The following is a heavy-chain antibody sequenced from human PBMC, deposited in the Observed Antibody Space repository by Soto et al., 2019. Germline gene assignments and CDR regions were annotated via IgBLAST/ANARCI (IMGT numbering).Heavy chain of an antibody. CDR2: INPGSVNT. CDR3: ARDQSWHDLVCWFDP. D-gene: IGHD1-1*01. J-gene: IGHJ5*02. V-gene: IGHV1-3*01. Sequence: GASVKVSCKASGYTFTSYAMHWVRQAPGQRLEWMGRINPGSVNTNYAQKFQGRVTITKDTSTSTAYMELNSLTSEDTAVYYCARDQSWHDLVCWFDPWGQGTLVTVS. CDR1: GYTFTSYA.